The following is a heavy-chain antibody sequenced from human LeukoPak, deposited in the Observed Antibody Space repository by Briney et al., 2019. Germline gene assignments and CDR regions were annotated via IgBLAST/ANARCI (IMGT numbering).Heavy chain of an antibody. D-gene: IGHD5-12*01. CDR2: INHSGST. CDR1: GGSFSGYY. Sequence: SETLSLTCAVYGGSFSGYYWSWIRQPPGKGLEWIGEINHSGSTNYNPSLKSRVTISVDTSKNQFSLKLSSVTAADTAVYYCARAIVPGPRGYSGYDQYYYYMDVWGKGTTVTVSS. CDR3: ARAIVPGPRGYSGYDQYYYYMDV. V-gene: IGHV4-34*01. J-gene: IGHJ6*03.